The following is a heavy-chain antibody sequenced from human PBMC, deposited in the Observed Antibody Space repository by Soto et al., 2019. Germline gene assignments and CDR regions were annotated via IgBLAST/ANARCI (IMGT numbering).Heavy chain of an antibody. V-gene: IGHV4-34*01. Sequence: QVQLQQWGAGLLKPSETLSLTCAVYGGSFSGYYWSWIRQPPGKGLGWIGEIHHSGSTNYNPSLKSRVTISVDTSKTQFSLKLSSVTAADTAVYYCARGSQEVVVAATYYYYMDVWGKGTTVTVSS. CDR3: ARGSQEVVVAATYYYYMDV. CDR1: GGSFSGYY. J-gene: IGHJ6*03. CDR2: IHHSGST. D-gene: IGHD2-15*01.